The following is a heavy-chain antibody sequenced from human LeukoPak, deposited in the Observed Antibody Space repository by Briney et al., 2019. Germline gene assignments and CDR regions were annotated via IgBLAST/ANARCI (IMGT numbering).Heavy chain of an antibody. Sequence: SETLSLTCTVSGGSISSSSYYWGWIRQPPGKGLEWIGSIYYSGSTYYNPSLKSRVTISVDTSKNQFSLKLSSVTAADTAVYYCARDHPRYYYDTDGMDVWGQGTTVTVSS. J-gene: IGHJ6*02. V-gene: IGHV4-39*07. CDR2: IYYSGST. CDR1: GGSISSSSYY. D-gene: IGHD3-22*01. CDR3: ARDHPRYYYDTDGMDV.